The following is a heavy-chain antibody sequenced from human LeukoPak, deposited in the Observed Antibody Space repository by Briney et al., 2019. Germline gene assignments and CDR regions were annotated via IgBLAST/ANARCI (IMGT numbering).Heavy chain of an antibody. Sequence: GRSLRLSCAASGFTFSNYAMHWVRQAPGKGLEWVAFIRYDGSNKYYADSVKGRFTISRDNAKNSLYLQMNSLRAEDTALYYCAKDIAAAGTSGGYMDVWGKGTTVTIS. V-gene: IGHV3-30*02. CDR3: AKDIAAAGTSGGYMDV. J-gene: IGHJ6*03. D-gene: IGHD6-13*01. CDR1: GFTFSNYA. CDR2: IRYDGSNK.